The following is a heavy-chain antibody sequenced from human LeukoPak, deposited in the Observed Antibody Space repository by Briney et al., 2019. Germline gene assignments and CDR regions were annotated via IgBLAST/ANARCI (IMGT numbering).Heavy chain of an antibody. D-gene: IGHD6-13*01. Sequence: GGSLRLSCAASGFTFDDYAMHWVRQAPGKGLEWVSGISWNSGSIGYADSVKGRFTISRDNSKNTLYLQMNSLRAEDTAVYYCAKDPSSSWFLDAEYFQHWGQGTLVTVSS. V-gene: IGHV3-9*01. CDR2: ISWNSGSI. J-gene: IGHJ1*01. CDR3: AKDPSSSWFLDAEYFQH. CDR1: GFTFDDYA.